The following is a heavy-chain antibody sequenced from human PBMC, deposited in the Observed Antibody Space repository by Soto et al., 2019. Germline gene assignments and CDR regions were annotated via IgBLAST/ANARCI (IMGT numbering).Heavy chain of an antibody. CDR2: IVVGSGNT. V-gene: IGHV1-58*02. Sequence: QIQLVQFGPEVKKPGTPVKVSCKASGFTFSSSGIHWVRQARGQRLEWIGWIVVGSGNTNYAQKFQETVTITRDVSTNTAYMELTSLRSEDTAVYYCAAHLAPTDPYNWFEPWGQGTLVTVSS. CDR1: GFTFSSSG. J-gene: IGHJ5*02. D-gene: IGHD1-1*01. CDR3: AAHLAPTDPYNWFEP.